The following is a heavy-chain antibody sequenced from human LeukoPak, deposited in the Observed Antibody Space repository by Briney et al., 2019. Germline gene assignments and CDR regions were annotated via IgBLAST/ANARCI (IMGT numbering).Heavy chain of an antibody. CDR1: GFTVSSNY. J-gene: IGHJ4*02. CDR2: IYSAGNT. V-gene: IGHV3-53*01. D-gene: IGHD3-22*01. Sequence: GGSLRLSCAASGFTVSSNYMSWVRQAPGKGLEWVSIIYSAGNTYYADSVKGRFTISRDNSKNTLYLQMNSLRAEDTAVYYCAKGVSYYYDSSGTNYYFDYWGQGTLVTVSS. CDR3: AKGVSYYYDSSGTNYYFDY.